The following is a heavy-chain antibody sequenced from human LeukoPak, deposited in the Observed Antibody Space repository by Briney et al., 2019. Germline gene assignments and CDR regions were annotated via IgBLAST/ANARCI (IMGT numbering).Heavy chain of an antibody. Sequence: ASVKVSCKASGYTFTSYGISWVRQAPGQGLEWMGWINPNSGGTNYAQKFQGRVTMTRDTSISTAYMELSRLRSDDTAVYYCARDGYDGWIQLWFWLWGQGTLVTVSS. J-gene: IGHJ4*02. V-gene: IGHV1-2*02. D-gene: IGHD5-18*01. CDR1: GYTFTSYG. CDR2: INPNSGGT. CDR3: ARDGYDGWIQLWFWL.